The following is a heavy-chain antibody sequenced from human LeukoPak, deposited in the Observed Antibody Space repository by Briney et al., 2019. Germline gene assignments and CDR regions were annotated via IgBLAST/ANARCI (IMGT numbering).Heavy chain of an antibody. CDR1: GFTFSSYA. D-gene: IGHD3-10*01. J-gene: IGHJ4*02. Sequence: GSLRLSCAASGFTFSSYAMNWVRQAPGKGLEWVSYISSSSSTIYYADSVKGRFTISRDNANNSLYLQMNSLRDEDTAVYYCARVGNYYGSGSPFDDWGQGTLITVSS. CDR2: ISSSSSTI. CDR3: ARVGNYYGSGSPFDD. V-gene: IGHV3-48*02.